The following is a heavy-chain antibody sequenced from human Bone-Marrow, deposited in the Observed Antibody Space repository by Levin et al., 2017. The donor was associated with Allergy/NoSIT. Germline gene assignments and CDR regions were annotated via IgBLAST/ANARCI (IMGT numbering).Heavy chain of an antibody. V-gene: IGHV3-53*01. CDR1: GFTVSTNY. CDR2: IYSGGST. J-gene: IGHJ4*02. CDR3: VRSTQKDS. Sequence: GGSLRLSCVASGFTVSTNYMSWVRQAPGKGLEWVSVIYSGGSTYYADSVKGRFTTSRDNSKNTLYLQMNSLRAEDTAVHYCVRSTQKDSWGQGTLVTVSS.